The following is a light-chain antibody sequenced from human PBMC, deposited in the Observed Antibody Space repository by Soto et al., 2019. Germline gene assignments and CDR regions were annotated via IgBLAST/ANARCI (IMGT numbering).Light chain of an antibody. CDR3: QQLSNWLT. J-gene: IGKJ4*02. CDR2: DAS. Sequence: EIVLTQSPATLSLSPGERATLSCMASQSVSSYLAWYQQKPGQAPRLLSYDASNRATGITARFSGSGSGTDFTLTISSLEPEDVAVYYCQQLSNWLTFGGGTKVEIK. V-gene: IGKV3-11*01. CDR1: QSVSSY.